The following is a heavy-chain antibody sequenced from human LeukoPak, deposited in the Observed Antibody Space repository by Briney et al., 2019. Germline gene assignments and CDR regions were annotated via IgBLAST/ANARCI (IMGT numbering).Heavy chain of an antibody. D-gene: IGHD6-6*01. CDR1: GYTFTSYY. V-gene: IGHV1-46*01. CDR2: INPSGGST. Sequence: GASVKVSCKASGYTFTSYYMHRVRQAPGQGLEWMGIINPSGGSTSYAQKFQGRVTMTRDTSTSTVYMELSSLRSEDTAVYYCARARSPSIAALDFDYWGQGTLVTVSS. J-gene: IGHJ4*02. CDR3: ARARSPSIAALDFDY.